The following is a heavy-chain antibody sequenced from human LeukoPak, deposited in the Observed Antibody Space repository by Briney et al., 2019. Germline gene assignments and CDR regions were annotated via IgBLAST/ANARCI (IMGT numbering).Heavy chain of an antibody. D-gene: IGHD2-2*01. CDR1: GFTFSSYG. V-gene: IGHV3-30*02. CDR2: IRYDGSNK. Sequence: GGSLGLSCAASGFTFSSYGMHWVRQAPGKGLEWVAFIRYDGSNKYYADSVKGRFTISRDNSKNTLYLQMNSLRAEDTAVYYCAKDRGYCSSTSCYEYFQHWGQGTLVTVSS. CDR3: AKDRGYCSSTSCYEYFQH. J-gene: IGHJ1*01.